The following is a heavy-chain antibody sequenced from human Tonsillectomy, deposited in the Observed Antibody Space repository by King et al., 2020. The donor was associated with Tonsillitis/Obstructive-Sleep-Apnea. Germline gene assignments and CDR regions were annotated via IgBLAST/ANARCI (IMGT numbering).Heavy chain of an antibody. Sequence: VQLVESGGGVVQPGRSLRLSCAASGFTFSSYGMHWVRQAPGKGLEWVAVIWYDGSNKYYADSVKGRFTISRDNSKNTLYLQMNSLRAEDTAVYYCARDAPSRAARGWFDPWGQGTLVTVSS. V-gene: IGHV3-33*01. D-gene: IGHD6-25*01. CDR3: ARDAPSRAARGWFDP. J-gene: IGHJ5*02. CDR1: GFTFSSYG. CDR2: IWYDGSNK.